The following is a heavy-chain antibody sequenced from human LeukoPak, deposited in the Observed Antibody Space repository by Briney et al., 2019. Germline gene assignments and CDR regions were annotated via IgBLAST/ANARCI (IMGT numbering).Heavy chain of an antibody. Sequence: GRSLRLSCAASGFTFDDYAMHWVRQAPGKGLEWVSGISWNSGSIGYADSVKGRFTISRDNAKNSLYLQMNSLRAEDTAVYYCARDRIDMDVWGKGTTVTVSS. CDR3: ARDRIDMDV. CDR1: GFTFDDYA. CDR2: ISWNSGSI. V-gene: IGHV3-9*01. J-gene: IGHJ6*03.